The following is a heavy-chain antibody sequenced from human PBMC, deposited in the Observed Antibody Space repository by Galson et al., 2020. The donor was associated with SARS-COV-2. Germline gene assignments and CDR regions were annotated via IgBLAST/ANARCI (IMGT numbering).Heavy chain of an antibody. CDR1: GYTFSSYG. D-gene: IGHD3-10*01. V-gene: IGHV1-18*01. J-gene: IGHJ5*02. CDR3: ARRRGMRNWFDP. CDR2: ISVYNGNI. Sequence: ASVKVSCTASGYTFSSYGITWVRQAPGQGLEWLGWISVYNGNINYAQKFQGRVTMSTDTSTSTAYMELRSLRSDDTAIYYCARRRGMRNWFDPWGLGTLVTVSS.